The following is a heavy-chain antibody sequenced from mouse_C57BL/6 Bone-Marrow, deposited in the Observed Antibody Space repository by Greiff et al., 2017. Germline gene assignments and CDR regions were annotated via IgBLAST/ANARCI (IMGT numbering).Heavy chain of an antibody. CDR3: AREDYYGSSFAY. CDR1: GYAFSSSW. D-gene: IGHD1-1*01. CDR2: IYPGDGDT. Sequence: QVQLQQSGPELVKPGASVKISCKASGYAFSSSWMNWVKQRPGKGLEWIGRIYPGDGDTNYNGKFKGKATLTADKSSSTAYMQLSSLTSEDSAVYFCAREDYYGSSFAYWGQGTLVTVSA. J-gene: IGHJ3*01. V-gene: IGHV1-82*01.